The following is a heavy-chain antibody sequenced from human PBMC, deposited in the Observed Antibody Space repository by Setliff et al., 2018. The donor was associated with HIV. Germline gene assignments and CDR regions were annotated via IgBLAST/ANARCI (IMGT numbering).Heavy chain of an antibody. CDR1: GYTLSTYG. CDR3: ARGPLFGNQYYPYHYMDV. Sequence: GASVKVSCKASGYTLSTYGIHWMRQAPGQRPEYMGWINTANGNTKYSQDLLGRVSITMDTSASTSYMELSSLRSQDMAVYYCARGPLFGNQYYPYHYMDVWGKGTTVTVSS. D-gene: IGHD3-3*01. J-gene: IGHJ6*03. CDR2: INTANGNT. V-gene: IGHV1-3*03.